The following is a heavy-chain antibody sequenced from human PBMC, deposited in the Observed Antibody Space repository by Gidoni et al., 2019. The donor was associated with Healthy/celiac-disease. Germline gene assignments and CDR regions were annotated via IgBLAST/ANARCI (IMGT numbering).Heavy chain of an antibody. CDR2: IKQEGSEK. Sequence: EVQLVESGGGLVQPGGSVRLSCAASGFTFSSEWRSWGLQAPGKGLELVANIKQEGSEKYYVDSVKGRFTISRDNAKNSLYLQMNSLRAEDTAVYYCARDSDAIRFLEWLFAGDYWGQGTLVTVSS. D-gene: IGHD3-3*01. J-gene: IGHJ4*02. CDR1: GFTFSSEW. V-gene: IGHV3-7*01. CDR3: ARDSDAIRFLEWLFAGDY.